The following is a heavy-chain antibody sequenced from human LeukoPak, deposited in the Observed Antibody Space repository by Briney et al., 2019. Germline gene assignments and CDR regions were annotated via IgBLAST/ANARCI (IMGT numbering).Heavy chain of an antibody. V-gene: IGHV4-4*07. J-gene: IGHJ5*02. CDR2: IYTSGST. D-gene: IGHD2-2*02. CDR3: ARHSTPVPATISWFDP. Sequence: TSETLSLTCTVSGGSISSYYWSWIRQPAGKGLEWIGRIYTSGSTNYNPSLKSRVTMSVDTSKNQFSLKLSSVTAADTAVYYCARHSTPVPATISWFDPWGQGTLVTVSS. CDR1: GGSISSYY.